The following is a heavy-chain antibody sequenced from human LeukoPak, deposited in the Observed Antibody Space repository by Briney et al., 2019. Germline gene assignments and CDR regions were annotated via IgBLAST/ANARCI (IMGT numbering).Heavy chain of an antibody. Sequence: GGSLRLSCAASGFTFSSYEMNWVRQAPGKGLEWVSYISSSGSTIYYADSVKGRFTISRDNAKNSLYLQMNSLRAEDTAVYYCARDPVYGSHYWGQGTLVTVSS. D-gene: IGHD2-8*01. V-gene: IGHV3-48*03. CDR1: GFTFSSYE. J-gene: IGHJ4*02. CDR2: ISSSGSTI. CDR3: ARDPVYGSHY.